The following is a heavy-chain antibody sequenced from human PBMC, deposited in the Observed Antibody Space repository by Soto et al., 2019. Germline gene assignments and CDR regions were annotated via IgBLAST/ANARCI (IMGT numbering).Heavy chain of an antibody. V-gene: IGHV3-30*18. CDR2: ISYDGSNK. D-gene: IGHD2-2*01. CDR1: GFTFSSYG. CDR3: AKALVPAAIPYYCYGMDV. Sequence: QVQLVESGGGVVQPGRSLRLSCAASGFTFSSYGMHWVRQAPGKGLEWVAVISYDGSNKYYADSVKGRFTISRDNSKNTLYQQMNSLRAEDTAVYYWAKALVPAAIPYYCYGMDVWGQGTTVTVSS. J-gene: IGHJ6*02.